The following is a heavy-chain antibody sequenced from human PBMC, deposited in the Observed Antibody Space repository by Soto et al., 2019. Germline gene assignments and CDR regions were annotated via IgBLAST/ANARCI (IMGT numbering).Heavy chain of an antibody. J-gene: IGHJ6*02. V-gene: IGHV3-13*01. CDR1: GFTFSSYD. CDR3: ARGDYYGPGRRNYGMDV. Sequence: GGSLRLSCAASGFTFSSYDMHWVRQATGKGLEWVSAIGTAGDTYYPGSVKGRFTISRENAKNSLYLQMNSLRAGDTAVYYCARGDYYGPGRRNYGMDVWGQGTTVTVSS. CDR2: IGTAGDT. D-gene: IGHD3-10*01.